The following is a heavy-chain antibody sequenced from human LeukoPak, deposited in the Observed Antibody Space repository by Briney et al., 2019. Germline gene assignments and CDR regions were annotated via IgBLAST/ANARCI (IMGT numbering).Heavy chain of an antibody. CDR3: AKDEDLRRGDYSYFDY. J-gene: IGHJ4*02. CDR1: GFTFSRYV. V-gene: IGHV3-23*01. Sequence: PGGSLRLSCAASGFTFSRYVMNWVRQAPGKGLEWVSGISSSGGSTYYADSVKGRFTISRDNSKNTLYLQMSSLRAEDTAVYYCAKDEDLRRGDYSYFDYWGQGALVTVSS. D-gene: IGHD4-17*01. CDR2: ISSSGGST.